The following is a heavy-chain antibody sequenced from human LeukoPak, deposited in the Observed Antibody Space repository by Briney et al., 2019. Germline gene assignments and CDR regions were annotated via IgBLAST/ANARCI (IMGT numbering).Heavy chain of an antibody. Sequence: SETLSLTCAAYGGSFSGYYWSWIRQPPGKGLEWIGEINHSGSTNYNPSLKSRVTISVDTSKNQFSLKLSSVTAADTAVYYCARGRENLYIVATRDEYYYGMDVWGQGTTVTVSS. D-gene: IGHD5-12*01. CDR3: ARGRENLYIVATRDEYYYGMDV. J-gene: IGHJ6*02. CDR2: INHSGST. V-gene: IGHV4-34*01. CDR1: GGSFSGYY.